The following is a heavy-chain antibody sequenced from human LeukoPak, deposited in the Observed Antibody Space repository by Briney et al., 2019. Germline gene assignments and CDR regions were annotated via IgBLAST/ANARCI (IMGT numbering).Heavy chain of an antibody. Sequence: ASVKVSCKASGGTFSSYAISWVRQAPGQGLEWMGGIIPIFGTANYAQKFQGRVTITADKSTSTAYMELSSLRSEDTAVYYCGYYSYGRGWFDPWGQGTLVTVSS. CDR1: GGTFSSYA. J-gene: IGHJ5*02. V-gene: IGHV1-69*06. CDR2: IIPIFGTA. D-gene: IGHD5-18*01. CDR3: GYYSYGRGWFDP.